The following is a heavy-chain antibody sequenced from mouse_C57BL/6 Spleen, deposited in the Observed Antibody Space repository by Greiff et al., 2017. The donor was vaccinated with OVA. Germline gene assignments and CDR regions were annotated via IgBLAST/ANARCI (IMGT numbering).Heavy chain of an antibody. D-gene: IGHD1-2*01. V-gene: IGHV1-50*01. Sequence: QVQLQQPGAELVKPGASVKLSCKASGYTFTSYWMQWVKQRPGQGLEWIGEIDPSDSYTNYNQKFKGKATLTVDTSSSTAYMQRSSLTSEDSAVYYCARGLLRPSLDYWGQGTTLTVSS. CDR2: IDPSDSYT. J-gene: IGHJ2*01. CDR1: GYTFTSYW. CDR3: ARGLLRPSLDY.